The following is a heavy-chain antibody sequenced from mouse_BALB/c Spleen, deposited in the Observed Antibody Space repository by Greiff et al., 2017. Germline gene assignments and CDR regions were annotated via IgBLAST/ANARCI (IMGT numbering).Heavy chain of an antibody. Sequence: EVKLQESGPGLVKPSQSLSLTCTVTGYSITSDYAWNWIRQFPGNKLEWMGYISYSGSTSYNPSLKSRISITRDTSKNQFFLQLNSVTTEETATYYCARDDYDGGTFAYWGQGTLVTVSA. V-gene: IGHV3-2*02. CDR2: ISYSGST. CDR3: ARDDYDGGTFAY. J-gene: IGHJ3*01. D-gene: IGHD2-4*01. CDR1: GYSITSDYA.